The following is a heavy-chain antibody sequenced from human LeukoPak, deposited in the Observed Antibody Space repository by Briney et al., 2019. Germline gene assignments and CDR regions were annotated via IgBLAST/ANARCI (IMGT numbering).Heavy chain of an antibody. CDR1: GGSISSYY. V-gene: IGHV4-4*07. Sequence: SETLSLTCTVSGGSISSYYWSWIRQPAGKGLEWIGRIYTSGSTNYNPSLKSRVTMSLDTSKNQFSLKLSSVTAADTAVYYCARDRGYYDSSGYFSFDYWGQGTLVTVSS. J-gene: IGHJ4*02. D-gene: IGHD3-22*01. CDR3: ARDRGYYDSSGYFSFDY. CDR2: IYTSGST.